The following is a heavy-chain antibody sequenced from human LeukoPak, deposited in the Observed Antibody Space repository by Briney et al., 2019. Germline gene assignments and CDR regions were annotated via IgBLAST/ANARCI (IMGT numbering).Heavy chain of an antibody. CDR2: IYYSGST. D-gene: IGHD3-22*01. V-gene: IGHV4-59*08. J-gene: IGHJ4*02. CDR3: ARRGSGYYLDY. CDR1: GGSISSYY. Sequence: SETLSLTCTVSGGSISSYYWSWIRQPPGKGLEWIGYIYYSGSTNYNPSLKSRVTISVDTSKNQFSLNLSSVTAADTAVYYCARRGSGYYLDYWGQGTLVTVSS.